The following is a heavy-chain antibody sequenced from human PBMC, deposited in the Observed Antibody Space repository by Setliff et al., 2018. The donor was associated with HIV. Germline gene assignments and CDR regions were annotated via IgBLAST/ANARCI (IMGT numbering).Heavy chain of an antibody. CDR3: ARDAGPHYGSGPPLEY. V-gene: IGHV4-4*07. D-gene: IGHD3-10*01. CDR2: IYPSGNI. J-gene: IGHJ4*02. Sequence: SETLSLTCTVSGGSISRYYWSWIRQPAGKGLEWIGRIYPSGNINYNPSHKSRLTMSIDTSKNQFSLKLSSVTATDTAVYYCARDAGPHYGSGPPLEYWGQGIQVTVS. CDR1: GGSISRYY.